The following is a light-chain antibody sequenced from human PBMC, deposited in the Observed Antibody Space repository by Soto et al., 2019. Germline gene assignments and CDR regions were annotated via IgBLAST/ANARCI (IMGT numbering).Light chain of an antibody. CDR2: GAS. V-gene: IGKV4-1*01. CDR3: QQYYTSSIT. CDR1: QSVLYSSNNKNY. J-gene: IGKJ5*01. Sequence: DIVMTQSPDSLTVSLGERATIDCRSSQSVLYSSNNKNYLAWYQQKAGQSPKLLIYGASSRESGVPDRFSGRGSGTDFTLTITGLQAEDVAVYYCQQYYTSSITFGQGTRLEIK.